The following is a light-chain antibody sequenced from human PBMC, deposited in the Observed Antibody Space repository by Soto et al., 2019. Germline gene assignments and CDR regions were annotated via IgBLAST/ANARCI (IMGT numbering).Light chain of an antibody. CDR3: HQYGSSPWT. CDR1: QSVRSNY. CDR2: NSS. J-gene: IGKJ1*01. V-gene: IGKV3-20*01. Sequence: EIVLTQSPGTLSLSPGERATLSCRASQSVRSNYLAWYQQKPGQAPRLLIYNSSTRATGIPDRFSGSGSGTDFTLTISRLEPEDFAVYYCHQYGSSPWTFGQGTKVDIK.